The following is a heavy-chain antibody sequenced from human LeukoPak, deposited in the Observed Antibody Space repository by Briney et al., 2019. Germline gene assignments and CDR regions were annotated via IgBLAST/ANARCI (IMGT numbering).Heavy chain of an antibody. CDR2: VNPNNGGT. CDR3: ARSAVDSSQRQ. V-gene: IGHV1-2*02. D-gene: IGHD6-25*01. CDR1: VYTSTGFY. Sequence: AAVKVSCKASVYTSTGFYMQCVPEAAGRRVEWMGRVNPNNGGTNYAQKFQHRVTMTPDTSSSTAYMQLRSLTSDDTAVYYCARSAVDSSQRQWGQGTLVTVSS. J-gene: IGHJ4*02.